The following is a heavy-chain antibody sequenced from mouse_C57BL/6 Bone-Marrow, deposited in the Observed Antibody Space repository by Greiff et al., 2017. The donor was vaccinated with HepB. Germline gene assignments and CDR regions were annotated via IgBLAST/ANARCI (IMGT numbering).Heavy chain of an antibody. Sequence: EVKLVESGGGLVKPGGSLKLSCAASGFTFSDYGMHWVRQAPEKGLEWVAYISSGSSTIYYADTVKGGFTISRDNAKNTLFLQMTSLRSEDAAMYYCERRSTTVVARDYAMDYCGQGTAVTVSS. CDR3: ERRSTTVVARDYAMDY. V-gene: IGHV5-17*01. CDR2: ISSGSSTI. CDR1: GFTFSDYG. J-gene: IGHJ4*01. D-gene: IGHD1-1*01.